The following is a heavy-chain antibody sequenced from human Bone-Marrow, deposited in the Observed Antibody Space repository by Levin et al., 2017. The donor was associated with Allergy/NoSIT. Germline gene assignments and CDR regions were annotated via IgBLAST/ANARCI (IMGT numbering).Heavy chain of an antibody. D-gene: IGHD3-16*02. CDR1: GLSFSSYW. CDR2: IKHDGSER. J-gene: IGHJ4*02. CDR3: AKETLGGYDYVWGSYRYTDC. V-gene: IGHV3-7*01. Sequence: PGGSLRLSCAASGLSFSSYWMTWVRQAPGKGLEWVATIKHDGSERYYVDSVKGRFTISRDNAKNSLYLQMNSQRVEDTAVYYCAKETLGGYDYVWGSYRYTDCWGQGTLITV.